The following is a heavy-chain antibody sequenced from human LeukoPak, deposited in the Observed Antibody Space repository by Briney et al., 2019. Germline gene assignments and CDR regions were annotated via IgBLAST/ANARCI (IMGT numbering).Heavy chain of an antibody. J-gene: IGHJ4*02. Sequence: GGSLRLSCAASGLTVSSNYMSWVRRAPGKGLEWVSVIYSGGSTYYADSVKGRFTISRDNSKNTLYLQMNSLRAEDTAVYYCARVSSSGWYFDYWGQGTLVTVSS. CDR3: ARVSSSGWYFDY. CDR2: IYSGGST. D-gene: IGHD6-19*01. CDR1: GLTVSSNY. V-gene: IGHV3-53*01.